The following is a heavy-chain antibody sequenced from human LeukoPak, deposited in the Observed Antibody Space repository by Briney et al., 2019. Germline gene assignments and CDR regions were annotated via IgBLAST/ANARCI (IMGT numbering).Heavy chain of an antibody. CDR1: GGAISSHY. CDR2: IYYRGGT. Sequence: SETLSLTRTVPGGAISSHYWSWLRQPPGRGLERFGPIYYRGGTYYNPSLKCRVTIPVYKSKNQFSLTLSSVSAADTAVYYSARAARYELFGIDYWGQGTLVTVSS. CDR3: ARAARYELFGIDY. D-gene: IGHD1-26*01. J-gene: IGHJ4*02. V-gene: IGHV4-59*11.